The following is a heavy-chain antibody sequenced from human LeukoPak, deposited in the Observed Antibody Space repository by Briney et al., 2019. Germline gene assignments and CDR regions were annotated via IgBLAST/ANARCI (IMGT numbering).Heavy chain of an antibody. CDR2: IYHSGST. CDR3: ARHSGIAAAPFDY. D-gene: IGHD6-13*01. J-gene: IGHJ4*02. V-gene: IGHV4-38-2*01. Sequence: PSETPSLTCAVSGYSISSGYYWGWIRQPPGKGLEWIGGIYHSGSTYYNPSLKSRVTISVDTSKNQFSLKLSSVTAADTAVYYCARHSGIAAAPFDYWGQGTLVTVSS. CDR1: GYSISSGYY.